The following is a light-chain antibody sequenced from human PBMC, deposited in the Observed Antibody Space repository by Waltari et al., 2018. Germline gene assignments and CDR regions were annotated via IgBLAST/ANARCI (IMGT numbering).Light chain of an antibody. CDR1: SSDIGRYAI. Sequence: QSALTQPAAVSGSPGQSVTISCPGASSDIGRYAIVSWYQQHPGNAPKLVISDVSKRPSGVSDRFSGSKSGDTASLTISGLQFEDEADYYCCSYAGNYVWVFGGGTRLTVL. CDR2: DVS. CDR3: CSYAGNYVWV. V-gene: IGLV2-23*02. J-gene: IGLJ3*02.